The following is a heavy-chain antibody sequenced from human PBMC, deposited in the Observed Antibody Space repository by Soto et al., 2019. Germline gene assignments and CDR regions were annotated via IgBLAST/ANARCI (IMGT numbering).Heavy chain of an antibody. V-gene: IGHV3-30*18. J-gene: IGHJ4*02. CDR3: AKERCSGGSCPVDY. CDR1: GFTFSSYG. CDR2: ISYDGSNK. D-gene: IGHD2-15*01. Sequence: QVQLVESGGGAVQPGRSLRLSCAASGFTFSSYGMHWVRQAPGKGLEWVAVISYDGSNKYYADSVKGRFTISRDNSKNTLYLQMNSLRAEDTAVYYCAKERCSGGSCPVDYWGQGTLVTVSS.